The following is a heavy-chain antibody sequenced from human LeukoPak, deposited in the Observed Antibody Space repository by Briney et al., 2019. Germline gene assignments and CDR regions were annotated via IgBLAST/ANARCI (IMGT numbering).Heavy chain of an antibody. CDR2: IIPIFGTA. CDR3: ASSIQLWFFDY. D-gene: IGHD5-18*01. CDR1: GGTFSSYA. Sequence: GASVKVSCKASGGTFSSYAISWVRQAPGQGLEWMGGIIPIFGTANYAQKFQGRVTITTDESTSTAYMELSSLRSEDTAVYYCASSIQLWFFDYWGQGTLVTVSS. J-gene: IGHJ4*02. V-gene: IGHV1-69*05.